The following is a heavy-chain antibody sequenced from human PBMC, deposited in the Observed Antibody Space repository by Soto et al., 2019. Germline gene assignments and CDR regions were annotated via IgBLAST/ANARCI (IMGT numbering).Heavy chain of an antibody. V-gene: IGHV1-69*02. CDR1: GGSLSSYP. CDR2: IIPIVGLT. CDR3: AIPTGGHDEGGNYMDV. J-gene: IGHJ6*03. D-gene: IGHD2-8*02. Sequence: QVQLLQSGSEVKKPGSSVKVSCRASGGSLSSYPVTWVRQAPGQGLEWMGRIIPIVGLTNYAQKFQGRVTGTGAKSTSTAYMELSSLRSADTAVYYCAIPTGGHDEGGNYMDVWGEGTTVIVSS.